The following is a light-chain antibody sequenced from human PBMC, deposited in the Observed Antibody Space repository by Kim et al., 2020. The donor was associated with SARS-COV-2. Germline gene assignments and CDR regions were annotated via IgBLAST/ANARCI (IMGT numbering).Light chain of an antibody. CDR1: TSNIGTNT. CDR2: TND. CDR3: ATWDNSVNGWV. V-gene: IGLV1-44*01. J-gene: IGLJ3*02. Sequence: QSVLTQPPSVSGTAGQRVSISCSGSTSNIGTNTVNWYQQLPRTAPKLLIYTNDQRPSGVPDRFSGSKSGTSASLAISGLQPDDEADFYCATWDNSVNGWVVGGGTRLTVL.